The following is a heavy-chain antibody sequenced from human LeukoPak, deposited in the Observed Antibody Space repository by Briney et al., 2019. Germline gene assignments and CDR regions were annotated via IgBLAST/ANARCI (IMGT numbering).Heavy chain of an antibody. CDR3: ARDRDYYDDSGYYWGLDY. CDR1: GFTFNTYR. J-gene: IGHJ4*03. D-gene: IGHD3-3*01. CDR2: IKHDGSEE. V-gene: IGHV3-7*01. Sequence: GGSLRLSCAASGFTFNTYRMSWVRQAPGKGLEWVANIKHDGSEENYVDSVKGRFTISRDNAKGSLSLQMNSLRGEDTAVYYCARDRDYYDDSGYYWGLDYWGQGTLVTVSS.